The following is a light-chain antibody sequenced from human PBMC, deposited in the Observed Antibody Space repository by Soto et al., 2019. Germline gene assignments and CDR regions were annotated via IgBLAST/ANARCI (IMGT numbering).Light chain of an antibody. J-gene: IGKJ5*01. CDR3: QQSYSHLIT. CDR1: QTVRVS. V-gene: IGKV1-39*01. Sequence: DIQMTQSPSSLSASVGDSVNITCRASQTVRVSLNWYQKKPGKAPKLLIFRASTLENGVPPRCSGGGSGTDFTLTINGLQPEDFATYYCQQSYSHLITFGQGTRLEIE. CDR2: RAS.